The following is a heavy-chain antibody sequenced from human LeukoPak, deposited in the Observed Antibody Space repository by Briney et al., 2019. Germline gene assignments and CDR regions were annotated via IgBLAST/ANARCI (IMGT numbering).Heavy chain of an antibody. CDR3: AVSAGDYFDY. CDR1: GGSISSNNYN. V-gene: IGHV4-39*01. CDR2: IYYSGST. D-gene: IGHD3-10*01. Sequence: SETLSLTCTVSGGSISSNNYNWGWIRQPPGKGLEWIGTIYYSGSTYYNPSLKSRVTISVDTSKNQFSLKLSSVTAADTAVYYCAVSAGDYFDYWGQGTLVTVSS. J-gene: IGHJ4*02.